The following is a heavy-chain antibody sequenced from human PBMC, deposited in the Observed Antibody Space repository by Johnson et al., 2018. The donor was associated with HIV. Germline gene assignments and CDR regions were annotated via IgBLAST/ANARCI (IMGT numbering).Heavy chain of an antibody. V-gene: IGHV3-33*01. CDR1: GFTFSSYG. J-gene: IGHJ3*02. D-gene: IGHD2-15*01. CDR2: IWYDGSNK. Sequence: VQLVESGGGVVQPGRSLRLSCAASGFTFSSYGMHWVRQAPGKGLEWVAVIWYDGSNKYYADSVKGRLTISRDNSKNTLYLQMYSLRAEDTAVYYCARRSWSFDAFDIWGQGTMVTVSS. CDR3: ARRSWSFDAFDI.